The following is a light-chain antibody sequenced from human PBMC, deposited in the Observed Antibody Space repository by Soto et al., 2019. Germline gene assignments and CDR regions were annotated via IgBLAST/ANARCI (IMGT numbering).Light chain of an antibody. J-gene: IGKJ4*01. Sequence: DIVLTQSPVTLSLSPGERASLSCRASQSVGNSLAWYQQKPGQPPRLLIYDASTRATGIPARFSGSGSVTDFTLTISSLEPEDFAVYYCQQRTSWPLLTFGGGTKVEIK. V-gene: IGKV3-11*01. CDR3: QQRTSWPLLT. CDR1: QSVGNS. CDR2: DAS.